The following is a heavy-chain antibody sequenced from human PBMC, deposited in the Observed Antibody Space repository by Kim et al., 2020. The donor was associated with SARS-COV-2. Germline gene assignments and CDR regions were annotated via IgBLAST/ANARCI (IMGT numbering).Heavy chain of an antibody. CDR3: TRHGLYGDYPYYSYGMDV. D-gene: IGHD4-17*01. J-gene: IGHJ6*02. Sequence: KGRFTISRDDSKNTAYLQMNSLKTEDTAVYYCTRHGLYGDYPYYSYGMDVWGQGTTVTVSS. V-gene: IGHV3-73*01.